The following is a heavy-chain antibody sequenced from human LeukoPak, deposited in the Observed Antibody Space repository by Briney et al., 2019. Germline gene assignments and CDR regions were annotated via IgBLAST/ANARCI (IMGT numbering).Heavy chain of an antibody. V-gene: IGHV3-20*04. CDR3: ARDPSTFNTIFYSYYYYYMDV. J-gene: IGHJ6*03. CDR1: GFTFDDYG. Sequence: PGGSLRLSCAASGFTFDDYGMSWVRQAPRKGLEWVSGINWNGGSTGYADSVKGRFTISRDNAKNSLYLQMNSLRAEDTALYYCARDPSTFNTIFYSYYYYYMDVWGKGTTVTVSS. D-gene: IGHD3-9*01. CDR2: INWNGGST.